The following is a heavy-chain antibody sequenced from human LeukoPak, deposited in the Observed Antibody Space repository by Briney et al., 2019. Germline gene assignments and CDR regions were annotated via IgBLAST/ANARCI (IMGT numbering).Heavy chain of an antibody. D-gene: IGHD1-26*01. Sequence: GGSLRLSCAAFGFTFSSYSMNWVRQAPGKGLEWVSYITGSCTTIYYADSLKGRLAISRDNANNTLYLQMHSLIDEDEAVYYFATGTGALGYWGQGTLVTVSS. J-gene: IGHJ4*02. CDR3: ATGTGALGY. CDR1: GFTFSSYS. V-gene: IGHV3-48*02. CDR2: ITGSCTTI.